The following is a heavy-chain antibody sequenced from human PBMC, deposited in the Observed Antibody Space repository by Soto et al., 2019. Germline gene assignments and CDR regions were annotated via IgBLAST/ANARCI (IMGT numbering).Heavy chain of an antibody. V-gene: IGHV3-73*01. J-gene: IGHJ5*01. Sequence: PGGSLRLSCAASGFTFSGSAMHWVRQASGKGLEWVGRIRSKANSYATAYAASVKGRFTISRDDSKNTAYLQMNSLKTEDTAVYYCTTPLWFGELYPDSWGPGTLVTVSS. D-gene: IGHD3-10*01. CDR1: GFTFSGSA. CDR3: TTPLWFGELYPDS. CDR2: IRSKANSYAT.